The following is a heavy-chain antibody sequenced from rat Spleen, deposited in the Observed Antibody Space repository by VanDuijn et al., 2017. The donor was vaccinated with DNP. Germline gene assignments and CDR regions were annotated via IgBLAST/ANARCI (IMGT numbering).Heavy chain of an antibody. Sequence: EVQLVESGGDLVQPGRSLKLSCEVSGITFSDHNMAWVRQAPKKGLEWVATISYDGSDTYYRDSVKGRFTISRDNAKSTLYLQMDSLRSEDTAAYYCAGRPPPTRGPFDYWGQGVTVTVSS. CDR2: ISYDGSDT. CDR1: GITFSDHN. V-gene: IGHV5-7*01. J-gene: IGHJ2*01. D-gene: IGHD1-4*01. CDR3: AGRPPPTRGPFDY.